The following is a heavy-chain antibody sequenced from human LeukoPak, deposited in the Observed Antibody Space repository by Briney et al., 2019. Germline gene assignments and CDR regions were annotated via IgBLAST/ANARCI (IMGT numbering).Heavy chain of an antibody. CDR2: IYYSGST. V-gene: IGHV4-59*12. CDR3: ARAPLGYYYYYMDV. Sequence: SETLSLTCTVSGGSISSYYWSWIRQPPGKGLEWIGYIYYSGSTNYNPSLKSRVTISVDTSKNQFSLKLSSVTAADTAVYYCARAPLGYYYYYMDVWGKGTTVIVSS. CDR1: GGSISSYY. J-gene: IGHJ6*03.